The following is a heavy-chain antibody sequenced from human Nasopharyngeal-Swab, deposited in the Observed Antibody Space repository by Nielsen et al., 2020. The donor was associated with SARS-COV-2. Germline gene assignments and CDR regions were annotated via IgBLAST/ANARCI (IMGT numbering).Heavy chain of an antibody. D-gene: IGHD3-22*01. Sequence: GESLKISCAASGFSFSTYTMNLVRQAAGKGLEWLSSISSDSGAKYHADSVKGRFTISRDNAKTSLYLEMNSLRAEDTDVYYCLRGDRRDDWGPGTLVSVSS. CDR2: ISSDSGAK. V-gene: IGHV3-21*01. CDR3: LRGDRRDD. J-gene: IGHJ4*02. CDR1: GFSFSTYT.